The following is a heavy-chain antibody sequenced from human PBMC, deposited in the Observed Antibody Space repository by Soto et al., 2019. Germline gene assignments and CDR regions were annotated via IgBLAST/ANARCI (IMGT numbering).Heavy chain of an antibody. D-gene: IGHD3-22*01. V-gene: IGHV4-39*01. Sequence: PXVTLSLTCSVSGDFISNTTNYWAWVRQAPGKGLEWVGSIYFSGSGTSHYNPSLKSRVTISVDTSKNQFSLKLTSVTAADTAFYYWARPRYSFGTRGYYPCYYWGQGTLVTVSS. CDR3: ARPRYSFGTRGYYPCYY. J-gene: IGHJ4*02. CDR2: IYFSGSGTS. CDR1: GDFISNTTNY.